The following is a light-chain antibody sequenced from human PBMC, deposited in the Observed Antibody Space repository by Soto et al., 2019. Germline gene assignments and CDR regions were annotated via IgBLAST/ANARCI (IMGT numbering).Light chain of an antibody. J-gene: IGKJ5*01. CDR2: AAS. V-gene: IGKV1-39*01. CDR3: QQRHNWPIT. Sequence: DIQITQTPSSLSASVGDRVTITCRASQSSSNFLNWYQQKPGKAPKLLIYAASTLQSGVPSRFSGSGSGTDFTLTISRLQPEDFGVYYCQQRHNWPITFGQGTRLEIK. CDR1: QSSSNF.